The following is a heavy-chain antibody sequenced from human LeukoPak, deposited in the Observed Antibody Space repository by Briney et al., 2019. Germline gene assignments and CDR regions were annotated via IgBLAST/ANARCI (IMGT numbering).Heavy chain of an antibody. V-gene: IGHV3-23*01. CDR1: ACTIFSCA. CDR3: AKVNYGWPYAFDI. J-gene: IGHJ3*02. D-gene: IGHD3-10*01. Sequence: GSLRLSCAASACTIFSCAVRWVRRPPGREVVGVSAISGSGGSTYYADSVKGRFTISRDNSKNMLYLQMNSLRAEDTAVYYCAKVNYGWPYAFDIWGQGTMVAVSS. CDR2: ISGSGGST.